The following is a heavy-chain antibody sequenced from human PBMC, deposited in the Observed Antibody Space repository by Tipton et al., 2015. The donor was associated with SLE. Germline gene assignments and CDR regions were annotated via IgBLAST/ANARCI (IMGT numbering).Heavy chain of an antibody. CDR2: IYYSGST. D-gene: IGHD5-12*01. CDR3: ARDWDDYSFDY. J-gene: IGHJ4*02. V-gene: IGHV4-59*01. CDR1: GGSINTYY. Sequence: LSCTVSGGSINTYYWSWIRQPPGKGLEWIGYIYYSGSTNYNPSLKSRVTISIDTSKSQFSLNLNSVTAADTAVYYCARDWDDYSFDYWGQGTLVTVSS.